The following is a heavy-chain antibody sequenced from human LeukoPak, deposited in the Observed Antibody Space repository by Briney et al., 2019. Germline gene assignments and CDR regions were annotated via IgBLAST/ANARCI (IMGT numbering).Heavy chain of an antibody. CDR2: ISGGGSSV. D-gene: IGHD5-12*01. Sequence: GGSLGLSCAASGFTFSSYSLTWVRQAPGKGLEWVSHISGGGSSVYYADSVKGRFTISRDNAKNSLYLQMNSLRDEDTAVYYCARKYGGYADYWGQGTLVTVSS. CDR3: ARKYGGYADY. J-gene: IGHJ4*02. V-gene: IGHV3-48*02. CDR1: GFTFSSYS.